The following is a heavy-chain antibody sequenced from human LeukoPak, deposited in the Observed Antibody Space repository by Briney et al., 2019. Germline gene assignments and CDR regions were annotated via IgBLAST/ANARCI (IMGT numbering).Heavy chain of an antibody. J-gene: IGHJ6*03. CDR1: GFTFSTYA. V-gene: IGHV3-23*01. D-gene: IGHD2-2*01. CDR2: MSGSGGST. CDR3: AKEFVPAAILSDYYMDV. Sequence: AGGSLRLSCVASGFTFSTYAMSWLRHAPGKGLEWVSAMSGSGGSTHCAESVKGRFTISRDNSKNTLYLQMNSLRAEDTAVYYCAKEFVPAAILSDYYMDVWGRGTTVTVSS.